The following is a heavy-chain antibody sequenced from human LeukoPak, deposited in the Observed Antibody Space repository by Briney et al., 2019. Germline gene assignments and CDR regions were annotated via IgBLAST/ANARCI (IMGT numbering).Heavy chain of an antibody. Sequence: PSETLSLTSAVYGGSFSGYYWSWIRQPPGKGLEWIGEINHSGSTNYNPSLKSRVTISVDTSKNQFSLKLSSVTVADTAVYYCARDSYYYYGMDVWGKGTTVTVSS. J-gene: IGHJ6*04. V-gene: IGHV4-34*01. CDR1: GGSFSGYY. CDR3: ARDSYYYYGMDV. CDR2: INHSGST.